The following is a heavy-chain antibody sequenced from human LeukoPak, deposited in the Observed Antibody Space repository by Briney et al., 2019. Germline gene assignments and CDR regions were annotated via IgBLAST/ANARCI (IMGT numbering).Heavy chain of an antibody. D-gene: IGHD6-6*01. CDR1: GYSISGGYY. CDR2: FCHSGST. J-gene: IGHJ5*02. Sequence: SETLSLTCTVSGYSISGGYYWGWIRQPPGKGLEWIGSFCHSGSTYYNPSLKSRVTISVDTSTNQFSLKLSSVTAADTAVYYWARGEYSSSSSWFDPWGQGTLVTVSS. V-gene: IGHV4-38-2*02. CDR3: ARGEYSSSSSWFDP.